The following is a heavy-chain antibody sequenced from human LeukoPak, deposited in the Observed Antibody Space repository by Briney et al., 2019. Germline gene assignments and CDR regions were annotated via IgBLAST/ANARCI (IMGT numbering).Heavy chain of an antibody. D-gene: IGHD6-6*01. CDR1: GFTFSSYA. J-gene: IGHJ4*02. CDR3: ARSPSSSAGGYFGY. Sequence: GGSLRLSCAASGFTFSSYAMHWVRQAPGKGLEWVAVISYDGSNKYYADSVKGRFTISRDNSKNTLYLQMNSLRAEDTAVYYCARSPSSSAGGYFGYWGQGTLVTVSS. V-gene: IGHV3-30-3*01. CDR2: ISYDGSNK.